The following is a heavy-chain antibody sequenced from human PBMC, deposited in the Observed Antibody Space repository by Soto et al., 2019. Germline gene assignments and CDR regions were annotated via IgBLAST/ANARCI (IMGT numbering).Heavy chain of an antibody. CDR1: GFSLSTSGVG. V-gene: IGHV2-5*02. D-gene: IGHD6-19*01. Sequence: GSGPTLVNPTQTLMLTCTFSGFSLSTSGVGVGWIRQPPGKALEWLALIYWDDDKRYSPSLKSRLTITKDTSKNQVVLTMTNMDPVDTATYAREHSPGSGGYVIFDPWGQGTLVPVSP. J-gene: IGHJ5*02. CDR3: EHSPGSGGYVIFDP. CDR2: IYWDDDK.